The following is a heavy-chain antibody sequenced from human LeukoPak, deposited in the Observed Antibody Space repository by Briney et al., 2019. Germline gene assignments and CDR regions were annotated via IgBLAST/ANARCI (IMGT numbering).Heavy chain of an antibody. CDR3: ARALYCSSTSCYLPFDY. Sequence: GGSLRLSCAASGFTFSSYEMNWVRQAPGKGLEWVSYISSSGSTIYYADSVKGRFTISRDNAKNSLYLQMNSLRAEDTAVYYCARALYCSSTSCYLPFDYWGRGTLVTVSS. CDR2: ISSSGSTI. J-gene: IGHJ4*02. V-gene: IGHV3-48*03. CDR1: GFTFSSYE. D-gene: IGHD2-2*01.